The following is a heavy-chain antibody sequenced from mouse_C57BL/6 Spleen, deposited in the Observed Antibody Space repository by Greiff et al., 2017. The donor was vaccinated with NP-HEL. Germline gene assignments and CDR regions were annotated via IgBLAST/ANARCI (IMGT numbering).Heavy chain of an antibody. J-gene: IGHJ2*01. D-gene: IGHD2-14*01. CDR1: GYTFTNYW. CDR2: IYPGGGYT. V-gene: IGHV1-63*01. CDR3: ARALTGTRGYDFDY. Sequence: VQLQQSGAELVRPGPSVKMSCKASGYTFTNYWIGWAKQRPGHGLEWIGDIYPGGGYTNYNEKFKGKATLTADKSSSTAYMQFSSLTSEDSAIYYCARALTGTRGYDFDYWGQGTTLTVSS.